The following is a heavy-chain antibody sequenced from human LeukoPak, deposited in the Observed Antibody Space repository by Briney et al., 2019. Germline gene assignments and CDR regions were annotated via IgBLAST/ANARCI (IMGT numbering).Heavy chain of an antibody. D-gene: IGHD4-11*01. CDR3: AKYITVTTNSYYYYMDV. CDR1: GFTFTTSA. V-gene: IGHV3-23*01. CDR2: ISDSGIST. Sequence: GGSLRLSCAASGFTFTTSAMTWVRQAPGKGLEWVSYISDSGISTYYADSVKGRFTISRDNSKNTLHLQMTSLRAEDTAVYYCAKYITVTTNSYYYYMDVWGKGTTVTVSS. J-gene: IGHJ6*03.